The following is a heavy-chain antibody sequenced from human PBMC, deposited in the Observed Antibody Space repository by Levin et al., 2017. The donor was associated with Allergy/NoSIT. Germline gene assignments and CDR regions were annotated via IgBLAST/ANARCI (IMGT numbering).Heavy chain of an antibody. Sequence: GESLKISCAASGFRFSTFGMHWVRQAPGKGLEWVAVISDDGSNKYYADSVKGRFTISRDNSKNTLYLQMNSLRPEDTAVYYCAKPTVGSTWWVFFDYWGQGTQVTVSS. CDR2: ISDDGSNK. CDR1: GFRFSTFG. D-gene: IGHD6-13*01. J-gene: IGHJ4*02. CDR3: AKPTVGSTWWVFFDY. V-gene: IGHV3-30*18.